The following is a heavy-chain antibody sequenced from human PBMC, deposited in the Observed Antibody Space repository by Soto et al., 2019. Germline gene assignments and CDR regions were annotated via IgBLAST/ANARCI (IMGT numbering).Heavy chain of an antibody. D-gene: IGHD3-16*02. CDR1: GFTFSSYA. CDR2: ISYDGSNK. CDR3: AKSYVWGSYRIYGMDV. V-gene: IGHV3-30-3*02. J-gene: IGHJ6*02. Sequence: LRLSCAASGFTFSSYAMHWVRQAPGKGLEWVAVISYDGSNKYYADSVKGRFTISRDNSKNTLYLQMNSLRAEDTAVYYCAKSYVWGSYRIYGMDVWGQGTTVTVSS.